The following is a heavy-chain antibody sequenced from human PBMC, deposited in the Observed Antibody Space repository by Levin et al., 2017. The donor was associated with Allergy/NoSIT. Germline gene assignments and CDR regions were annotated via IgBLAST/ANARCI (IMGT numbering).Heavy chain of an antibody. CDR2: ISGPGGTT. Sequence: GGSLRLSCAASGFTFSNYAMNWVRQAPGKGLEWVSGISGPGGTTYYADSVKGRFTISRDNSKNTVFLQMNTLRAEDTAVYYCAKKLYNAIDGWSQVTMVTDSS. CDR3: AKKLYNAIDG. J-gene: IGHJ3*01. CDR1: GFTFSNYA. D-gene: IGHD2-15*01. V-gene: IGHV3-23*01.